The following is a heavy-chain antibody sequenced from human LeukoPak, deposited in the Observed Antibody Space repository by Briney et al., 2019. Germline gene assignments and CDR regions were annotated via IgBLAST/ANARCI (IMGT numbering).Heavy chain of an antibody. D-gene: IGHD2-15*01. CDR1: EFTFSNYG. V-gene: IGHV3-30*03. J-gene: IGHJ4*02. Sequence: GGSLRLSCEASEFTFSNYGMHWVRQAPGKGLEWLAVMSNDGSSRQYRDSVKGRFTVSRDNSKNTLYLQMNSLRAEDTAVYYCVSGTCGGSCYILDYWGQGTLVTVSS. CDR2: MSNDGSSR. CDR3: VSGTCGGSCYILDY.